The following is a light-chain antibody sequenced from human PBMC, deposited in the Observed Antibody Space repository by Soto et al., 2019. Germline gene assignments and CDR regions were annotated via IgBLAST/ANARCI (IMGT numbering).Light chain of an antibody. CDR3: QQYNNWPRT. CDR2: DTS. V-gene: IGKV3-15*01. CDR1: QSVSSN. Sequence: EIVLTQSPGTLSLSPGERATLSCSASQSVSSNYLAWYQHKPGQAPRLLIYDTSTRATGVPARFSGSGSGTEFTLTISSLQSEDFAVYYCQQYNNWPRTFGQGTKVDIK. J-gene: IGKJ1*01.